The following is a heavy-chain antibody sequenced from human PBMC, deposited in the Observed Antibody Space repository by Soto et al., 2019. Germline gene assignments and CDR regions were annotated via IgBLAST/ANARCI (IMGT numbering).Heavy chain of an antibody. J-gene: IGHJ5*02. V-gene: IGHV4-39*02. Sequence: NPSETLSLTCSVSGGSISSSPYHWGWIRQPPGKGLEWIGSLSYSGSTYYNPSLESRVTISVDTSKNHFSLRLTSVIAADTAVYYCARPVGSSSGYNWFGPWGQGTLVTVSS. CDR1: GGSISSSPYH. CDR2: LSYSGST. CDR3: ARPVGSSSGYNWFGP. D-gene: IGHD6-6*01.